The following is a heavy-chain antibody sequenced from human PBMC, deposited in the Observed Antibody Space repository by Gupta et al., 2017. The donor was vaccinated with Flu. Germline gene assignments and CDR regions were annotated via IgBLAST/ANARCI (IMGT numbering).Heavy chain of an antibody. CDR3: TRAVNWLLYDS. D-gene: IGHD3-3*01. CDR2: INTDGTTT. Sequence: EVQLVESGGALVQPGGSLRLSCAASGFTFNSYWMHWVRQAPGKGLVWVSRINTDGTTTTYADSVKGRFTISRDNAKNTLYLQMNSLRAEDTAVYYCTRAVNWLLYDSWGQGTLVIVSS. V-gene: IGHV3-74*03. J-gene: IGHJ4*02. CDR1: GFTFNSYW.